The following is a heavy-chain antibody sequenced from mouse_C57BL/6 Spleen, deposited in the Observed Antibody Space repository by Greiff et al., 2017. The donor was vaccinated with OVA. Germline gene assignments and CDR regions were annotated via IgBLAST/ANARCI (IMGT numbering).Heavy chain of an antibody. D-gene: IGHD2-5*01. CDR1: GYTFTSYW. Sequence: QVHVKQPGAELVRPGSSVKLSCKASGYTFTSYWMHWVKQRPIQGLEWIGNIDPSDSETHYNQKFKDKATLTVDKSSSTAYMQLSSLTSEDSAVYYCGVYINYPFAYWGQGTLVTVSA. CDR3: GVYINYPFAY. V-gene: IGHV1-52*01. CDR2: IDPSDSET. J-gene: IGHJ3*01.